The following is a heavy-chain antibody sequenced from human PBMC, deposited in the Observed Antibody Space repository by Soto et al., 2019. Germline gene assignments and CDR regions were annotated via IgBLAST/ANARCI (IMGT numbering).Heavy chain of an antibody. D-gene: IGHD5-18*01. CDR1: GGSFSSNP. Sequence: QVQLVQSGSGVKKPGSSVMVSCKASGGSFSSNPISWVRQAPGQGLEWMAGIIPIFATVHYAQKFQGRVTITADESTSTAYMELTSLRSEDTAVYFCARGGRGYSSAPRYYFDYWGQGTLVTVS. V-gene: IGHV1-69*01. CDR2: IIPIFATV. J-gene: IGHJ4*02. CDR3: ARGGRGYSSAPRYYFDY.